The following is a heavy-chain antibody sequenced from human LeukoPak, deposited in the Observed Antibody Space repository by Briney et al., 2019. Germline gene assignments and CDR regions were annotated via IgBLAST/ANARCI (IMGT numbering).Heavy chain of an antibody. CDR3: ARMGGDSHFDY. D-gene: IGHD1-26*01. J-gene: IGHJ4*02. V-gene: IGHV4-4*09. CDR2: IYTSGST. CDR1: GGSISSYY. Sequence: PSETLSLTCTVSGGSISSYYRSWIRQPPGKGLEWIGYIYTSGSTNYNPSLKSRVTISVDTSKNQFSLKLSSVTAADTAVYYCARMGGDSHFDYWGQGTLVTVSS.